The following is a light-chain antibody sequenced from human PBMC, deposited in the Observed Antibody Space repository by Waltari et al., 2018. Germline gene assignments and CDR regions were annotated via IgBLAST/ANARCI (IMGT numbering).Light chain of an antibody. CDR1: NIGSSS. V-gene: IGLV3-21*02. Sequence: HILTQPPSVSVAPGQTATITCGGTNIGSSSVHWYQQKPGQAPVRAVSDAGARPSGIPERFFDSKSGNTATLTLIRVEAGDEADFYCQLWDSSIDQWVFGGGTKLTVL. J-gene: IGLJ3*02. CDR2: DAG. CDR3: QLWDSSIDQWV.